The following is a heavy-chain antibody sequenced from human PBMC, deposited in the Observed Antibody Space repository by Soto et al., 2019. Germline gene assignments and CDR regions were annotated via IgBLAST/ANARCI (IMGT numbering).Heavy chain of an antibody. CDR3: VRDAPHNWNDLHDYGMDV. J-gene: IGHJ6*02. V-gene: IGHV3-7*04. CDR1: GFTFNNYW. D-gene: IGHD1-1*01. CDR2: IKHDGREK. Sequence: EVQLVESGGGLVQPGGSLRLSCLASGFTFNNYWMTWVRQAPGKGLEWVAQIKHDGREKYYVDSVKGRFTISRDNAKNSLYLQMNSLTVEDTALYYCVRDAPHNWNDLHDYGMDVWGQGTTVTVSS.